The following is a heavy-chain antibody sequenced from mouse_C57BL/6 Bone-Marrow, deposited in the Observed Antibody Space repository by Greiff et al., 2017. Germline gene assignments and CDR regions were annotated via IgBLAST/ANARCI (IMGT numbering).Heavy chain of an antibody. V-gene: IGHV1-81*01. J-gene: IGHJ2*01. CDR1: GYTFTSYG. D-gene: IGHD1-1*01. CDR2: IYPRSGNT. Sequence: VQLQQSGAELARPGASVKLSCKASGYTFTSYGISWVKQRTGQGLEWIGVIYPRSGNTYYNEKFKGKATLTADTPSSTAYMALRILTSDDSAVYFCARVATYYFDYWGPGTTLTVSS. CDR3: ARVATYYFDY.